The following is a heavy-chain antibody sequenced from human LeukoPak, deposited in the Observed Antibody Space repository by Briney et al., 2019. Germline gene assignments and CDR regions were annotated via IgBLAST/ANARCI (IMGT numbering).Heavy chain of an antibody. CDR2: ISSSSSYI. V-gene: IGHV3-21*01. CDR3: ARGLYCVGDCEDSGVDY. D-gene: IGHD2-21*02. J-gene: IGHJ4*02. CDR1: GFTFSSYS. Sequence: GGSLRLSCAASGFTFSSYSMNWVRQAPGKGLEWVSSISSSSSYIYYADSVKGRFTISRDNVKNSLYLQMNSLRAEDTAVYYCARGLYCVGDCEDSGVDYWGQGALVTVSS.